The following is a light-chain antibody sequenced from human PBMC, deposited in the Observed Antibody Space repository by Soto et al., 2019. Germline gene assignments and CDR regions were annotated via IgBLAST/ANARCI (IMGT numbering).Light chain of an antibody. CDR1: QSVSSSY. CDR2: GAS. Sequence: ENVLTQSPGTLSLSPGERATLSCRASQSVSSSYLTWYQQKPGQAPRLLIYGASSRATDIPDRFSGSGSGTDFPLTISRLEPEDFAVYYCQQYDSSPVTFGQGTKLEIK. V-gene: IGKV3-20*01. J-gene: IGKJ2*01. CDR3: QQYDSSPVT.